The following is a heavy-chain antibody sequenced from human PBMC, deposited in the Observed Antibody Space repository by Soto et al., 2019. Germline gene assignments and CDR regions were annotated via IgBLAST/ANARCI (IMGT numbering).Heavy chain of an antibody. CDR1: GDTFDIYG. CDR3: ARGGIHFYDDSGHAFDY. D-gene: IGHD3-22*01. Sequence: QVQLVQSGAEVKKPGSSLKVSCKASGDTFDIYGFNWVRQAPGQGLEWLGTIIPIFGTANYAQKFEGRVSITADKSTSTAYMELASLTSEVSAIYYCARGGIHFYDDSGHAFDYWGQGTLITVSS. V-gene: IGHV1-69*06. J-gene: IGHJ4*02. CDR2: IIPIFGTA.